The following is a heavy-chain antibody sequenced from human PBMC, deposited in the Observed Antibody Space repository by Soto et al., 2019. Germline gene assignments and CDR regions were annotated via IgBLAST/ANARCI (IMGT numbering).Heavy chain of an antibody. CDR1: GFTFSNYA. Sequence: PGGSLRLSCGVSGFTFSNYAMSWVRQAPGKGLEWVSAINIGGDTTYYADSVEGRFTMSRDNSKNTLYLQMNSLRAEDTAVYYCAKLLVTQMPYYYYGLDVWGQGTTVTVSS. D-gene: IGHD2-21*02. J-gene: IGHJ6*02. V-gene: IGHV3-23*01. CDR3: AKLLVTQMPYYYYGLDV. CDR2: INIGGDTT.